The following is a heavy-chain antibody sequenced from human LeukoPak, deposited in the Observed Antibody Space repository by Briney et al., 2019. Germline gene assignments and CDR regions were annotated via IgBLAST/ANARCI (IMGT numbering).Heavy chain of an antibody. Sequence: GGSLRLSCAASGFTFSNYWMHWVRQAPGKGLVWVSRINSDGINTSYADSVKGRFTISRDNAKNTLNLQMNSLRAGDTAVYYCARKNGLDYWGQGTLVTVSS. CDR1: GFTFSNYW. V-gene: IGHV3-74*01. CDR2: INSDGINT. CDR3: ARKNGLDY. J-gene: IGHJ4*02.